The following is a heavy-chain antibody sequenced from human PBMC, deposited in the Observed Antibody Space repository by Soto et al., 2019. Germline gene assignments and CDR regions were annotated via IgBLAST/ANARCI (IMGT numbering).Heavy chain of an antibody. J-gene: IGHJ6*03. V-gene: IGHV3-9*01. CDR3: AKDNPEGTGYYYYYMDV. Sequence: EVQLVESGGGLVQPGRSLRLSCAASGFTFDDYAMHWVRQAPGKGLEWVSGISWNSGSIGYADSVKGRFTISRDNAKKPLDLQMNSLRAEDPALYYCAKDNPEGTGYYYYYMDVWGKGTTVTVSS. D-gene: IGHD3-9*01. CDR2: ISWNSGSI. CDR1: GFTFDDYA.